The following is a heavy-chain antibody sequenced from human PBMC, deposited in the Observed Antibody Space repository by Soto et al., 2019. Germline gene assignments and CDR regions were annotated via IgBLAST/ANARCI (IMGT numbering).Heavy chain of an antibody. CDR2: ITTDKGKT. V-gene: IGHV1-18*01. CDR3: ATRSPAFDY. CDR1: GYTFTSYG. Sequence: QVQLVQSGPEVKKPGASVKVSCKTSGYTFTSYGISWVRQAPGQGLEWMGWITTDKGKTTYAQKIQARVTMTTATSTSTGYMELRSLRSDDTAVYYCATRSPAFDYWGQGTLVTVSS. J-gene: IGHJ4*02.